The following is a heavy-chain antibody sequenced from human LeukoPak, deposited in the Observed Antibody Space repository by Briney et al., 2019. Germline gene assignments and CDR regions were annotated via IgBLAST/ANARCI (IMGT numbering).Heavy chain of an antibody. CDR1: GGSISSGGYY. CDR2: IYYSGST. Sequence: SQTLSLTCTVSGGSISSGGYYWSWIRQPPGKGLEWIGYIYYSGSTNYNPSLKSRVTISVDTSKNQFSLKLSSVTAADTAVYYCARLWHGSGSYHFDYWGQGTLVTVSS. CDR3: ARLWHGSGSYHFDY. J-gene: IGHJ4*02. V-gene: IGHV4-61*08. D-gene: IGHD3-10*01.